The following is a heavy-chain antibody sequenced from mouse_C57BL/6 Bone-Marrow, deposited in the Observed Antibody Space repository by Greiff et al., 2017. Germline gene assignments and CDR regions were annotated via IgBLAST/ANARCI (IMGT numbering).Heavy chain of an antibody. Sequence: DVKLVESGGDLVKPGGSLKLSCAASGFTFSSYGMSWVRQTPDKRLEWVATISSGGSYTYYPDSVKGRFTISRDNAKNTLYLQMSSLKSEDTAMYYFARRGLYSNYEYYSAMYYWGQGTSVTVS. CDR2: ISSGGSYT. D-gene: IGHD2-5*01. V-gene: IGHV5-6*02. CDR1: GFTFSSYG. J-gene: IGHJ4*01. CDR3: ARRGLYSNYEYYSAMYY.